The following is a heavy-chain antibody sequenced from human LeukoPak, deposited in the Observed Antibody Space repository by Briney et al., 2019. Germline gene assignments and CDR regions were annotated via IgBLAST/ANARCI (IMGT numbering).Heavy chain of an antibody. CDR3: ARHSVPWVAAADNNWFDP. CDR1: GGSISSSSYY. CDR2: IYYSGST. V-gene: IGHV4-39*01. Sequence: NPSETLSLTCTVSGGSISSSSYYWGWIRQPPGKGLEWIGSIYYSGSTYYNPSLKSRVTISVDTSKNQFSLKLSSVTAADTAVYYCARHSVPWVAAADNNWFDPWGQGTLVTVSS. D-gene: IGHD6-13*01. J-gene: IGHJ5*02.